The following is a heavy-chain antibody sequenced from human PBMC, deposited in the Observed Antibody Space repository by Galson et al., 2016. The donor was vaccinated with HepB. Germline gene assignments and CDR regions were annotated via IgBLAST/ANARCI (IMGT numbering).Heavy chain of an antibody. D-gene: IGHD4-23*01. V-gene: IGHV4-4*08. CDR1: GGSISGYY. CDR2: IYSSVST. CDR3: ARVVYAGYSILGYYFDS. J-gene: IGHJ4*02. Sequence: SETLSLTCTVSGGSISGYYWSWIRQPPGKGLEWIAYIYSSVSTNYNPSLKSRVTISIDASKNQFSLKLNSLTAADTAVYFFARVVYAGYSILGYYFDSWGQGTLVTVSS.